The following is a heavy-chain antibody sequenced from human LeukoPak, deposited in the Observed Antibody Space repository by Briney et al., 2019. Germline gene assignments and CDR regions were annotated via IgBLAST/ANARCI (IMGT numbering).Heavy chain of an antibody. D-gene: IGHD1-26*01. V-gene: IGHV4-30-2*01. CDR3: ARDRGIVGATSDTYYFDY. Sequence: SETLSLTCTVSGGSISSGGYYWSWIRQPLGKGLEWIGYIYHSGSTYYNPSLKSRVTISVDRSKNQFSLKLSSVTAADTAVYYCARDRGIVGATSDTYYFDYWGQGTLVTVSS. J-gene: IGHJ4*02. CDR1: GGSISSGGYY. CDR2: IYHSGST.